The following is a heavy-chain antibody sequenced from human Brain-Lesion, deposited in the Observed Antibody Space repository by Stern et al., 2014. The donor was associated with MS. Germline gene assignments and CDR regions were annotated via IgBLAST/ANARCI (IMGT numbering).Heavy chain of an antibody. V-gene: IGHV1-24*01. CDR2: FDPEDGET. CDR3: ATLSPGAGGNYYRHFDY. D-gene: IGHD1-26*01. Sequence: QVQLVESGAEVKKPGASVKVSCKASGYNLTELSMHWVRQAPRKGLEWMGGFDPEDGETIYAQKFQSGVTMTEDTSTDTAYMELSSLRSEDTAEYYCATLSPGAGGNYYRHFDYWGQGTLVTVSS. J-gene: IGHJ4*02. CDR1: GYNLTELS.